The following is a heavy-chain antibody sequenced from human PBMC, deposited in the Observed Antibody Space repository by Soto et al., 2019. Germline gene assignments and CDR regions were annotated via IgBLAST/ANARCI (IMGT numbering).Heavy chain of an antibody. CDR1: GGSISSSSYY. V-gene: IGHV4-39*01. CDR3: ARLNTEAVHESFRIDY. J-gene: IGHJ4*02. CDR2: IYYSGST. Sequence: SETLSLTCTVSGGSISSSSYYWGWIRQPPGKGLEWIGSIYYSGSTYYNPSLKSRVTISVDTSKNQFSLKLSSVTAADTAVYYCARLNTEAVHESFRIDYWGQGTLVTVSS. D-gene: IGHD1-1*01.